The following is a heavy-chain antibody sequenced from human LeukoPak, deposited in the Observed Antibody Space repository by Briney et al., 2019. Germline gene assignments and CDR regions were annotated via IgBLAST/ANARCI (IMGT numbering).Heavy chain of an antibody. CDR2: ISGSGGST. CDR1: GFTFDDYA. V-gene: IGHV3-23*01. J-gene: IGHJ4*02. CDR3: AKDSFWSATMGYFDY. D-gene: IGHD3-3*01. Sequence: GGSLRLSCAASGFTFDDYAMHWVRQAPGKGLEWVSAISGSGGSTYYADSVKGRFTISRDNSKNTLYLQMNSLRAEDTAVYYCAKDSFWSATMGYFDYWGQGTLVTVSS.